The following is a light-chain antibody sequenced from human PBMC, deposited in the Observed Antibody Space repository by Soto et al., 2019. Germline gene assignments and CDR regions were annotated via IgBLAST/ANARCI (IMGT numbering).Light chain of an antibody. CDR2: DAS. Sequence: EIVLTQSPATLSLSPVERATLSCGASQSVSRNYLAWFQQKPGLAPRLLIYDASTRATGIPDRFSGSGSGTDFTLTISRLEPEDFAVYYCQQRSNWPITFGQGTRLEIK. CDR3: QQRSNWPIT. CDR1: QSVSRNY. V-gene: IGKV3D-20*02. J-gene: IGKJ5*01.